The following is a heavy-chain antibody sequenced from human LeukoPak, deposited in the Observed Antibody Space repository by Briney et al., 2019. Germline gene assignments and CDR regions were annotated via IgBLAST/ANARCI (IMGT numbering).Heavy chain of an antibody. CDR3: ARETDYYDSSGYGAFDI. Sequence: PSETLSLTCTVSGGSVSSGSYYWSWIRQPPGKGLEWIGYTYYSGSTNYNPSLKSRVTISVDTSKNQFSLKLSSVTAADTAVYYCARETDYYDSSGYGAFDIWGQGTMVTVSS. J-gene: IGHJ3*02. D-gene: IGHD3-22*01. V-gene: IGHV4-61*01. CDR2: TYYSGST. CDR1: GGSVSSGSYY.